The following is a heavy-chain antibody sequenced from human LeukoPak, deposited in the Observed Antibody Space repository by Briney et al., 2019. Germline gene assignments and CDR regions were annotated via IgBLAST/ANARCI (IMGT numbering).Heavy chain of an antibody. CDR2: ISYSGSTN. CDR1: GGSISNYF. V-gene: IGHV4-59*01. Sequence: SETLSLTCTISGGSISNYFWSWIRQPPGKGLEWIGYISYSGSTNNHNPSLKSRVTISVDTSKNQFSLKLSSVTAADTAVYYCARDLCGGDCYSNYFDYWGQGTLVTVSS. CDR3: ARDLCGGDCYSNYFDY. J-gene: IGHJ4*02. D-gene: IGHD2-21*02.